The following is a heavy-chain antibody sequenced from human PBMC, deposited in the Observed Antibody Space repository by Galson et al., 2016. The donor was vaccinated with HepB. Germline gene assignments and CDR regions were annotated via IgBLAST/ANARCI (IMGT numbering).Heavy chain of an antibody. CDR3: ARAIQPGYIKYSGGDF. CDR2: ILPLFGTT. D-gene: IGHD5-18*01. J-gene: IGHJ4*02. Sequence: SVKVSCKASGVTFSSYAISWVRQAPGQGLEWMGGILPLFGTTNYAQKFQGRVTITADGSTSTAYMEVSSLRSDDTAVYYCARAIQPGYIKYSGGDFWGQGTPVTVSS. V-gene: IGHV1-69*13. CDR1: GVTFSSYA.